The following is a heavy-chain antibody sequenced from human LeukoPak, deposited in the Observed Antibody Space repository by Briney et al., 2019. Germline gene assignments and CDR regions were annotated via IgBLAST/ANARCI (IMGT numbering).Heavy chain of an antibody. CDR3: AREGYDSSGLAQPNWFDP. D-gene: IGHD3-22*01. CDR2: ISSSSSYI. J-gene: IGHJ5*02. Sequence: GGSLRLSCAASGFTFSSYNMNWVRQAPGKGLEWVSSISSSSSYIYYADSVKGRFTISRDNAKNSLYLQMNSLRAEDTAVYYCAREGYDSSGLAQPNWFDPWGQGTLVTVSS. V-gene: IGHV3-21*01. CDR1: GFTFSSYN.